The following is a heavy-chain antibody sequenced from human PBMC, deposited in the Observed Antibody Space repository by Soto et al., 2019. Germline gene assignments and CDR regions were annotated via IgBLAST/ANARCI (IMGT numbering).Heavy chain of an antibody. CDR3: ARDDRRDIKLPPWYYYGMDV. D-gene: IGHD5-12*01. CDR1: GFTFSSYW. CDR2: IKQDGSEK. J-gene: IGHJ6*02. Sequence: EVQLVESGGGLVQPGGSLRLSCAASGFTFSSYWMSWVRQAPGKGLEWVANIKQDGSEKYYVDSVKGRFTISRDNAKNSLYLQMNSLRAEDTAVYYCARDDRRDIKLPPWYYYGMDVWGQGTTVTVSS. V-gene: IGHV3-7*03.